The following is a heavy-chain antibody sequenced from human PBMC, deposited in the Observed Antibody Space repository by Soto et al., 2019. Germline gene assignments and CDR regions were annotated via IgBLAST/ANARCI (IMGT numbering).Heavy chain of an antibody. J-gene: IGHJ4*02. CDR1: GYSFSTYW. CDR2: IYPGDSDT. CDR3: ARRNHQWLDFDY. V-gene: IGHV5-51*01. Sequence: PGESLKISCKGSGYSFSTYWIGWVRQMPGKGLEWMGNIYPGDSDTRYSPSFQGQVTISADESIGTAYLQWSSLKASDTAMYYCARRNHQWLDFDYWGQGTLVTVSS. D-gene: IGHD5-12*01.